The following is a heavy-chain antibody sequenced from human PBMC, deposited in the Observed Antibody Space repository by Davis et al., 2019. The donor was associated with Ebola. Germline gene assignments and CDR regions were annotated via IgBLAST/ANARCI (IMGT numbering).Heavy chain of an antibody. CDR3: AKDQSFRGVIGQYGMDV. CDR1: GFMFDDYG. CDR2: IRYDRTNR. D-gene: IGHD3-10*01. J-gene: IGHJ6*02. V-gene: IGHV3-30*02. Sequence: GGSLRLSCEVSGFMFDDYGMHWVRQAPGKGLEWVAFIRYDRTNRYYADSVKGRFIISRDNSKNTLYLQVNSLRAEDTAVYSCAKDQSFRGVIGQYGMDVWGQGTTVTVSS.